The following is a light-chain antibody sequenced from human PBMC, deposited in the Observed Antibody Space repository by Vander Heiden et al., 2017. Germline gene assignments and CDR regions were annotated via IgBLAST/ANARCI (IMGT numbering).Light chain of an antibody. V-gene: IGKV1-6*01. CDR3: LQDYNYPRT. J-gene: IGKJ1*01. CDR2: AAS. CDR1: QGIRND. Sequence: AIQMTQSPSSPSASVGDRVTITCRASQGIRNDLGWYQQKPGKAPKLLIYAASSLQSGVPSRFSGSGSGTDFTLTISSLQPEDFATDYCLQDYNYPRTFGQGTKVEIK.